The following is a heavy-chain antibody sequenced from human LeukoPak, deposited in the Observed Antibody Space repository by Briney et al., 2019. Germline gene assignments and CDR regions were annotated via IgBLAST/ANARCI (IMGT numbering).Heavy chain of an antibody. CDR1: GGSISSGGYY. Sequence: PSQTLSPTCTVSGGSISSGGYYWSWIRQHPGKGLEWIGYIYYSGSTYYNPSLKSRVTISVDTSKNQFSLKLSSVTAADTAVYYCARGWGVYAHMSFDYWGQGTLVTVSS. D-gene: IGHD3-16*01. V-gene: IGHV4-31*03. J-gene: IGHJ4*02. CDR2: IYYSGST. CDR3: ARGWGVYAHMSFDY.